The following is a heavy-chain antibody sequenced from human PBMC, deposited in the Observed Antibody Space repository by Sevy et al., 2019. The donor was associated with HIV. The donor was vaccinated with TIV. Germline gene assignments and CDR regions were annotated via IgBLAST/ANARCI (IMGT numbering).Heavy chain of an antibody. CDR3: VRAGGDTVVVTTAIGILVMDV. J-gene: IGHJ6*02. D-gene: IGHD2-2*01. CDR1: GVIFSNYW. CDR2: IKQDGSEK. Sequence: GGSLRLSCAASGVIFSNYWMSWVRQAPGKGLEWVANIKQDGSEKYYVDSVKGRLPISRENAKNSLYLQMNSLRAEDTAVYYCVRAGGDTVVVTTAIGILVMDVWGQRTTVTVSS. V-gene: IGHV3-7*01.